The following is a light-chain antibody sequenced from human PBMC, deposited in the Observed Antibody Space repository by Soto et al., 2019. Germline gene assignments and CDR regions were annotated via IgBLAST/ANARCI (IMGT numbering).Light chain of an antibody. CDR3: AAWDDSLNGHVV. CDR2: HNN. V-gene: IGLV1-44*01. CDR1: SSNIGSDT. J-gene: IGLJ2*01. Sequence: QLVLTQPPSASGTPGQRVTISCSGSSSNIGSDTVTWYQQLPGTAPKLLIYHNNQRPSGVPDRFSGSKSGSSASLAISGLQSEDEADYYCAAWDDSLNGHVVFGGGTKLTVL.